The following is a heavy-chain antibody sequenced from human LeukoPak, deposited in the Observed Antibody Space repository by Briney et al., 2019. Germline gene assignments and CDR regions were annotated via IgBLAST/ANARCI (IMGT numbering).Heavy chain of an antibody. Sequence: GGSLRLSRVASGFTFSNNWMHWVRHAPGKGLVWVSRISSDGSKTNYADSVKGRFTISRDNAKNTLYLQMNSLRDEDTAVYYCARELPFDYWGQGTLVTVSS. CDR3: ARELPFDY. CDR2: ISSDGSKT. CDR1: GFTFSNNW. J-gene: IGHJ4*02. V-gene: IGHV3-74*01. D-gene: IGHD2-15*01.